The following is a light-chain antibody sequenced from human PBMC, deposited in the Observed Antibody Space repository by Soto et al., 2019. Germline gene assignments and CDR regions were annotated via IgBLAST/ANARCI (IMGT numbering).Light chain of an antibody. CDR2: DAS. J-gene: IGKJ4*01. Sequence: EIVMTQSPATLSVSPGERAALSCRASQSVGSDLAWYQQKGGQAPRLVIFDASSRASGVPARFSGSGSGTDFTLAISSLEPEDFAIYYCQQRRNWPVTFGGGTKVDIK. CDR1: QSVGSD. V-gene: IGKV3-11*01. CDR3: QQRRNWPVT.